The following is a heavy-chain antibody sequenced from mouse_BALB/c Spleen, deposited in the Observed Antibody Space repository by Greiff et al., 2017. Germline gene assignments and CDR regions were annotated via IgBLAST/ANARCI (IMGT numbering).Heavy chain of an antibody. Sequence: EVKLVESGGGLVQPGGSRKLSCAASGFTFSSFGMHWVRQAPEKGLEWVAYISSGSSTIYYADTVKGRFTISRDNPKNTLFLQMTSLRSEDTAMYYCARDGVRRYFDYWGQGTTLTVSS. V-gene: IGHV5-17*02. D-gene: IGHD2-14*01. J-gene: IGHJ2*01. CDR2: ISSGSSTI. CDR1: GFTFSSFG. CDR3: ARDGVRRYFDY.